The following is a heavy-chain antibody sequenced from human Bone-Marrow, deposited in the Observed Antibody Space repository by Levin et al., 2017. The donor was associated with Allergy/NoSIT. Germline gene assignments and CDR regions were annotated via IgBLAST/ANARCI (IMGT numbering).Heavy chain of an antibody. D-gene: IGHD6-19*01. CDR1: GFTFDTYG. CDR2: ISYDGNNK. V-gene: IGHV3-30*18. Sequence: GESLKISCAASGFTFDTYGMHWVRQAPGKGLEGVAVISYDGNNKYYADSVKGRFTISRDNSKNTLYLQMNSLRAEDTAVYYCAKEVSGWYYFDYWGQGTLVTVSS. CDR3: AKEVSGWYYFDY. J-gene: IGHJ4*02.